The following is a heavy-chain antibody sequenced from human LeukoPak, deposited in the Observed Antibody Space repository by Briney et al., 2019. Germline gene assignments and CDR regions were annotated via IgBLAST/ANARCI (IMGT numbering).Heavy chain of an antibody. CDR1: GGSISSYY. CDR3: ARELSSNWFDP. V-gene: IGHV4-59*01. CDR2: IYYSGST. Sequence: SETLSLTCTVSGGSISSYYWSWTRQPPGKGLEWIGYIYYSGSTNYNPSLKSRVTISVDTSKNQFSLKLSSVTAADTAVYYCARELSSNWFDPWGQGTLVTVSS. D-gene: IGHD3-16*02. J-gene: IGHJ5*02.